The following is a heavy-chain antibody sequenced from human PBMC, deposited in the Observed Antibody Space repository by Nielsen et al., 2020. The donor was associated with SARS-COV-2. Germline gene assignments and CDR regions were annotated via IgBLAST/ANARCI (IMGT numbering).Heavy chain of an antibody. CDR1: GFTFDDYA. D-gene: IGHD3-10*01. V-gene: IGHV3-9*01. Sequence: SLKISCAASGFTFDDYAMHWVRQAPGKGLEWVSGISWNSGSIGYADSVKGRFTISRDNAKNPLYLQMNSLRAEDTALYYCAKDMGPVIWYFDLWGRGTLVTVSS. CDR3: AKDMGPVIWYFDL. CDR2: ISWNSGSI. J-gene: IGHJ2*01.